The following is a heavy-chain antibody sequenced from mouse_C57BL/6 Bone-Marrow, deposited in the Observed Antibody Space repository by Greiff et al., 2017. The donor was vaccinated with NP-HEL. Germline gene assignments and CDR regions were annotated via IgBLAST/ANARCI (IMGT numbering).Heavy chain of an antibody. V-gene: IGHV1-69*01. Sequence: VQLQQPGAELVMPGASVKLSCKASGYTFTSYWMHWVKQRPGQGLEWIGEIDPSDSYTNYNPKFKRKSTLTVDQSSSTAYMQLSSLTSEDSAVYYWARHYGSLWYFDVRGTGTTVTVSS. CDR1: GYTFTSYW. CDR2: IDPSDSYT. J-gene: IGHJ1*03. CDR3: ARHYGSLWYFDV. D-gene: IGHD1-1*01.